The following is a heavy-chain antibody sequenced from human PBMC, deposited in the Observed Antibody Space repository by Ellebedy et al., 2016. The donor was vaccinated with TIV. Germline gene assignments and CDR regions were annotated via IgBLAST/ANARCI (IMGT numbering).Heavy chain of an antibody. CDR3: ASELRLGY. CDR2: IKQDGSEK. J-gene: IGHJ4*02. Sequence: PGGSLRLSCAASGFSFNSYWMTWVRQAPGKGLEWVANIKQDGSEKYYVDSVKGRFTISRDNAKNTLYLQMNSLRAEDTAVYYCASELRLGYWGQGTLVTVSS. V-gene: IGHV3-7*01. D-gene: IGHD5-12*01. CDR1: GFSFNSYW.